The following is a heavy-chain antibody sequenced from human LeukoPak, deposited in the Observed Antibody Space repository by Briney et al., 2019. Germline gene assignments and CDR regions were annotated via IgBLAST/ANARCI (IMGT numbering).Heavy chain of an antibody. CDR1: GFTFSSYW. Sequence: GGSLRLSCAASGFTFSSYWMSWVRQAPGKGLEWVANIKQDGSEKYYVDSVKGRFTISRDNAKNSLYLQMNSLRAEDTAVYYCARGARYSGYEQYYFDYWGRGTLVTVS. D-gene: IGHD5-12*01. CDR3: ARGARYSGYEQYYFDY. J-gene: IGHJ4*02. V-gene: IGHV3-7*01. CDR2: IKQDGSEK.